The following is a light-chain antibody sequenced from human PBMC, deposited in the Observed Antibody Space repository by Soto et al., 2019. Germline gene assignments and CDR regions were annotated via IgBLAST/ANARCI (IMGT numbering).Light chain of an antibody. Sequence: DIVLTQSPGTLSLSPGERATLSCRASQSVSSNHLAWYQQKPGQAPRLLIYGGSSRATGIPVRFSGSGSETDFTLTIRRLEPEDSALYYCQHYKGGHPIAFGQGTRLEIK. CDR3: QHYKGGHPIA. CDR2: GGS. V-gene: IGKV3-20*01. J-gene: IGKJ5*01. CDR1: QSVSSNH.